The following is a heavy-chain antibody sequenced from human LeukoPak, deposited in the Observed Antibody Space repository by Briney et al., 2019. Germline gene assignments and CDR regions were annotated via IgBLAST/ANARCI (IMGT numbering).Heavy chain of an antibody. CDR2: VNPNSGDT. D-gene: IGHD1-26*01. CDR3: ARASGSYWWFDS. Sequence: GASVKVSCKASGYTFTSYYMHWVRQAPGQGLEWMGCVNPNSGDTNYAQKFQGSVTMTRDTSISTVYVELSGLRSDDTAVYYCARASGSYWWFDSWGQGTLVTVSS. V-gene: IGHV1-2*02. J-gene: IGHJ5*01. CDR1: GYTFTSYY.